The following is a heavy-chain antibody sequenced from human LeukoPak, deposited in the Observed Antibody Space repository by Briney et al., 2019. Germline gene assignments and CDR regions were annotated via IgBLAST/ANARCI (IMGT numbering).Heavy chain of an antibody. CDR2: IIPIFGTA. Sequence: GSSVKVSCKASGGTFSSYAISWVRQAPGQGLEWMGGIIPIFGTANYAQKFQGRVMITADKSTSTAYMELSSLRSEDTAVYYCAREGYSYGLQFDYWGQGTLVTVSS. CDR3: AREGYSYGLQFDY. CDR1: GGTFSSYA. D-gene: IGHD5-18*01. V-gene: IGHV1-69*06. J-gene: IGHJ4*02.